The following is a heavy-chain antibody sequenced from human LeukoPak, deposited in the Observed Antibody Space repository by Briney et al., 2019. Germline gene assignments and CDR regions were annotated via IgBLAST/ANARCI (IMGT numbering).Heavy chain of an antibody. CDR1: GFTVSSTY. CDR3: ARDGRGYCTNGVCPTYYYYYMDV. V-gene: IGHV3-66*02. CDR2: IYSDGRT. Sequence: GGSLRLSCTASGFTVSSTYISWVSQAPGKGLEWGSVIYSDGRTYYAGSVTGRFTISRDNSKNTLYLQMNSLRAEDTAVYYCARDGRGYCTNGVCPTYYYYYMDVWGKGTTVTVSS. D-gene: IGHD2-8*01. J-gene: IGHJ6*03.